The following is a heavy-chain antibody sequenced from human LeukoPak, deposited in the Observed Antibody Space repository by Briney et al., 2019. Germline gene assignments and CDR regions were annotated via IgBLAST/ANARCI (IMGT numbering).Heavy chain of an antibody. CDR3: ARVWDWGSGNYFDY. J-gene: IGHJ4*02. CDR2: INWNSGST. Sequence: GGSLRLSCAASGFTFDDYGMSWVRQAPGKGLEWVSVINWNSGSTGYADSVKGRFTTSRDNAKNSLYLQMNSLRAEDTALYYCARVWDWGSGNYFDYWGQGTLVTVSS. D-gene: IGHD7-27*01. V-gene: IGHV3-20*04. CDR1: GFTFDDYG.